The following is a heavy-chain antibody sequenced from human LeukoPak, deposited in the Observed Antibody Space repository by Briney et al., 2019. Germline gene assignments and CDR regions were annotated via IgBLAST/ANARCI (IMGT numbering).Heavy chain of an antibody. Sequence: GGSLRLSCAASGFTFSTSNMNWVRQAPGKGLEWVSSISSTGSYIYFADSVKGRFTFSRDNAKNSLYLQMNSLRVEDTAVYYCSKIIYDSSGYYYYFQHWGQGTLVTVSS. V-gene: IGHV3-21*04. D-gene: IGHD3-22*01. CDR1: GFTFSTSN. CDR2: ISSTGSYI. CDR3: SKIIYDSSGYYYYFQH. J-gene: IGHJ1*01.